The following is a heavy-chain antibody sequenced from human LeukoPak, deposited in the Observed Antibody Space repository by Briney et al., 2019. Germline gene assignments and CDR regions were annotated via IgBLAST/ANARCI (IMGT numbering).Heavy chain of an antibody. CDR3: ARGPDWFDP. Sequence: GGSLRLSCAASGFSFSSNWMTWVRQAPGKGLEWVANIKRDGSEKYYVDSVKGRFTISRDNAKNSLYLQMNSLRAEDTAVYYCARGPDWFDPWGQGTLVTVSS. CDR1: GFSFSSNW. J-gene: IGHJ5*02. CDR2: IKRDGSEK. V-gene: IGHV3-7*01.